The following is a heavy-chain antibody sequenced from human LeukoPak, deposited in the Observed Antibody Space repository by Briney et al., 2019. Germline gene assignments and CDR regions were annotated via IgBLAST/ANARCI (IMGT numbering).Heavy chain of an antibody. J-gene: IGHJ6*02. Sequence: SETLSLTCAVYGGSLSGYYWSRIRQPPGKGLEWIGEINHSGSTNYNPSLKSRVTISVDTSKNQFSLKLSSVTAADTAVYYCARGPSRAAGTWAYYYYGMDVWGQGTTVTVSS. V-gene: IGHV4-34*01. CDR2: INHSGST. D-gene: IGHD6-13*01. CDR3: ARGPSRAAGTWAYYYYGMDV. CDR1: GGSLSGYY.